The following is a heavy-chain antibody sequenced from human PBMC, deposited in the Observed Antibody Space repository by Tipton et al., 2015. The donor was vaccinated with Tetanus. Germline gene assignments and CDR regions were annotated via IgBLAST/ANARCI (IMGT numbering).Heavy chain of an antibody. J-gene: IGHJ6*02. CDR3: ARDHGITWGGMGYYYGMDV. CDR1: GGSISSGGFF. D-gene: IGHD3-16*01. CDR2: VYYSGST. Sequence: TLSLTCTVSGGSISSGGFFWNWLRQSPGKGLEWIGYVYYSGSTYYNPSLRSRVTISVDTSKNQFSLRLSSVTAADTAVYYCARDHGITWGGMGYYYGMDVWGQGTTVTVSS. V-gene: IGHV4-30-4*08.